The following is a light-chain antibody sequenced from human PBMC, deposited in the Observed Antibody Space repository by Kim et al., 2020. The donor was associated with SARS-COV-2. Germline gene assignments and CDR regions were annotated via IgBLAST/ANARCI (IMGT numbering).Light chain of an antibody. V-gene: IGKV2-28*01. CDR2: LGS. CDR1: QSLLHSNGYNY. Sequence: DIVMTQSPLSLPVTPGEPASISCRSSQSLLHSNGYNYLDWYLQKPGQSPQLLIYLGSNRASGVPDRFSGSGSGTDFTLKISRVEAEDVGFYYCMQALQTPWTFVQGTKVDIK. CDR3: MQALQTPWT. J-gene: IGKJ1*01.